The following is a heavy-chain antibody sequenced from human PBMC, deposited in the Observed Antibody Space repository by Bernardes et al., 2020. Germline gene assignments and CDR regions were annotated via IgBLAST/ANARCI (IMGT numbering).Heavy chain of an antibody. Sequence: GESLKISCKGSGYSFTSYWIGWVRQMPGKGLEWMGIIYPGDSDTRYSPSFQGQVTISADKSISTAYLQWSSLKASDTAMYYCARGRHASFNYYGSGSWMNWFDPWGQGTLVTVSS. V-gene: IGHV5-51*01. D-gene: IGHD3-10*01. CDR2: IYPGDSDT. CDR3: ARGRHASFNYYGSGSWMNWFDP. CDR1: GYSFTSYW. J-gene: IGHJ5*02.